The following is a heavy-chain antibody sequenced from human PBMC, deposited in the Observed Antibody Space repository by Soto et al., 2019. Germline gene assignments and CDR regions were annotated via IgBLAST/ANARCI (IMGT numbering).Heavy chain of an antibody. Sequence: PSETLSLTCAVYGGSFSGYYWRWIRQPPGKGLEWIGEINHSGSTNYNPSLKSRVTISVDTSKNQFSLKLSSVTAADTAVYYCARGRCSGGSCYAWFDPWGQGTLVTVSS. CDR1: GGSFSGYY. CDR3: ARGRCSGGSCYAWFDP. D-gene: IGHD2-15*01. CDR2: INHSGST. J-gene: IGHJ5*02. V-gene: IGHV4-34*01.